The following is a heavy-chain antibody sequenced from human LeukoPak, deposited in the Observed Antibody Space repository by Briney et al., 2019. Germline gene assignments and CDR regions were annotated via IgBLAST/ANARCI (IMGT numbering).Heavy chain of an antibody. CDR1: GFTFSSYA. D-gene: IGHD6-25*01. CDR2: ISYDGSNK. Sequence: GRSLRLSCAASGFTFSSYAMHWVRQAPGKGLEWVAVISYDGSNKYYADSVKGRFTISRDNSKNTLYLQMNSLRAEDTAVYYCARVKRPETDYWGQGTLVTVSS. V-gene: IGHV3-30-3*01. J-gene: IGHJ4*02. CDR3: ARVKRPETDY.